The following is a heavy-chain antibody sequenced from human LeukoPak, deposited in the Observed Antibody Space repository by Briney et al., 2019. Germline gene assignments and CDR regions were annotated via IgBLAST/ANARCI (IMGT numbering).Heavy chain of an antibody. J-gene: IGHJ4*02. CDR2: INPKSGGT. V-gene: IGHV1-2*02. CDR1: GYTFTGYY. Sequence: ASVKVSCKASGYTFTGYYIHWVRQAPGQGLEWMGWINPKSGGTNYAQKFQGRVTMTRDTSISTAYMGLSRLRSDDTAVYYCARVEYTSSSGGYDLFDYWGQGTLVTVSS. CDR3: ARVEYTSSSGGYDLFDY. D-gene: IGHD6-6*01.